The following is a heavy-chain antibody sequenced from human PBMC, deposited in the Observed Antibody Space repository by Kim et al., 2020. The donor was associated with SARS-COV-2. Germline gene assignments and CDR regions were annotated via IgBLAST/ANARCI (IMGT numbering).Heavy chain of an antibody. J-gene: IGHJ6*02. Sequence: GGSLRLSCAASGFTFSSYWMSWVRQAPGKGLEWVANIKQDGSEKYYVDSVKGRFTISRDNAKNSLYLQMNSLRAEDTAVYYCASLYPSPESSGSYYWPSYYYYGMDVWGQGTTVTVSS. V-gene: IGHV3-7*01. CDR1: GFTFSSYW. CDR3: ASLYPSPESSGSYYWPSYYYYGMDV. D-gene: IGHD3-10*01. CDR2: IKQDGSEK.